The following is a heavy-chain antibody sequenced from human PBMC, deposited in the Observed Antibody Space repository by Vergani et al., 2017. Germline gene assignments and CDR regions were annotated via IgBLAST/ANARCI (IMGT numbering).Heavy chain of an antibody. V-gene: IGHV2-5*01. Sequence: QITLNESGPTLVKATQTLTLTCTFSGFSLSTSGVGVGWIRQPPGKALEWLALIYWNDDKPYSPSLKNRLTITKDTSRNQVVLTMTNMDPVDTGTYYCAXYQAVPRGGFFDNWGQGTLVTVSS. CDR3: AXYQAVPRGGFFDN. CDR2: IYWNDDK. CDR1: GFSLSTSGVG. J-gene: IGHJ4*02. D-gene: IGHD3-10*01.